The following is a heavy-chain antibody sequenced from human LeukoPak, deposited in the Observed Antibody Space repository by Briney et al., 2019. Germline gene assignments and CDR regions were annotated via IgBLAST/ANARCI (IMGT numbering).Heavy chain of an antibody. CDR2: ICSSGSTI. CDR1: GFTFSSYE. V-gene: IGHV3-48*03. CDR3: ARGGITIFGVVSGAFDI. J-gene: IGHJ3*02. D-gene: IGHD3-3*01. Sequence: GGSLRLSCAASGFTFSSYEMNWVRQAPGKGLEWVSYICSSGSTIYHADSVEGRFTISRDNAKNSLYLQMNSLRAEDTAAYYCARGGITIFGVVSGAFDIWGQGTMVTVSS.